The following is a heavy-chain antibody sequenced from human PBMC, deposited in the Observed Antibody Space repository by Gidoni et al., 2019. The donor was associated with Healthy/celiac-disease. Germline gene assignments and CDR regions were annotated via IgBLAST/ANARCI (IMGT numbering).Heavy chain of an antibody. V-gene: IGHV3-30*04. J-gene: IGHJ3*02. Sequence: QVQLVESGGGVVQPGRSLSLSCAASGFTFSSYAMHWVRQAQGKGLEWVAVISYDGSNKYYADSVKGRFTIARDNSKNTLYLQMNSLRAEDTAVYYCARDEDDAFDIWGQGTMVTVSS. CDR3: ARDEDDAFDI. CDR1: GFTFSSYA. CDR2: ISYDGSNK.